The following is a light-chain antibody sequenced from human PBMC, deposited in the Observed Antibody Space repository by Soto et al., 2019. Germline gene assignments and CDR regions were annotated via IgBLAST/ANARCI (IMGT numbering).Light chain of an antibody. CDR3: QQLNSYPWT. CDR2: AAS. Sequence: IQLTQSPSSLSASVGDRVTITCGASQGISSYLAWYQQKPGKAPKLLIYAASTLQSGVPSRFSGSGSGTDFTLTITSLQHEDFATYYCQQLNSYPWTFGQGTKVDIK. V-gene: IGKV1-9*01. J-gene: IGKJ1*01. CDR1: QGISSY.